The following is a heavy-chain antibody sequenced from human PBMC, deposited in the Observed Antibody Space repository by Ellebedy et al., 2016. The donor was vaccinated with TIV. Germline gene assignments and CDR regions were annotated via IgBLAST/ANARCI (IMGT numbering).Heavy chain of an antibody. CDR1: GFTFSTYA. CDR3: AKDAGYSSGWYDGY. J-gene: IGHJ4*02. V-gene: IGHV3-23*01. D-gene: IGHD6-19*01. CDR2: ISGTGNST. Sequence: PGGSLRLSCAASGFTFSTYAMGWVRQAPGKGLEWVSGISGTGNSTYYADSVKGRFTISRDHSKNTLYLQMNSLRAEDTAVYYCAKDAGYSSGWYDGYWGQGTLVTVSS.